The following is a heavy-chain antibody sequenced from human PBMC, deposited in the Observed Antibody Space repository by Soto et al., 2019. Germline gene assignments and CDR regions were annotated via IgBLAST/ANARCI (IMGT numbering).Heavy chain of an antibody. D-gene: IGHD5-18*01. J-gene: IGHJ4*02. Sequence: QVQLVESGGGVVQPGRSLRLSCAASGFTFSSYGMHWVRQAPGKGLEWVAVISYDGSNKYYADSVKGRFTISRDNSKNTLDLQMSSLRAEDTAVYYCAKGVSYSVIDYWGQGTLVTVSS. V-gene: IGHV3-30*18. CDR2: ISYDGSNK. CDR3: AKGVSYSVIDY. CDR1: GFTFSSYG.